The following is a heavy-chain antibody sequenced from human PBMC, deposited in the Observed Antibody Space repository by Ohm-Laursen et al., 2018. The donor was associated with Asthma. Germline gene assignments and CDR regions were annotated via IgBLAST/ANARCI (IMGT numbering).Heavy chain of an antibody. D-gene: IGHD4-17*01. Sequence: GASVKVSCKASGYTFTSYDINWVRQATGQGLEWMGWMNPNSGNTGYAQKFQGRVTMTRNTSISTAYMELSSLRSEDTAVYYCVRYGDYGREYYFDYWGQGTLVTVSS. J-gene: IGHJ4*02. CDR1: GYTFTSYD. CDR2: MNPNSGNT. V-gene: IGHV1-8*01. CDR3: VRYGDYGREYYFDY.